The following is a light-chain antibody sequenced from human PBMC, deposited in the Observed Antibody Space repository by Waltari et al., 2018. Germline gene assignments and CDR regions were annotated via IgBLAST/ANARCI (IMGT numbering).Light chain of an antibody. CDR1: QSIGTY. V-gene: IGKV3-20*01. CDR2: AAS. CDR3: QNHERLPAT. Sequence: LTQSPGTLSLSPGERATLSCRASQSIGTYLVWYQQKPGQAPRLLMYAASRRATGIPDRFIGSGSGTDFSLTISRLEPEDFAVYFCQNHERLPATFGQGTKVEIK. J-gene: IGKJ1*01.